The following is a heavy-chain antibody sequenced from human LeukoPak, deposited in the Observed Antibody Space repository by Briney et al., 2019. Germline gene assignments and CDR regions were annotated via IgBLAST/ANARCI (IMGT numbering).Heavy chain of an antibody. CDR1: GFTFSSYA. CDR3: ARDGVGAPLQYGTDV. CDR2: ISSNGGST. Sequence: GGSLRLSCAASGFTFSSYAMHWVRQAPGKGLEYVSAISSNGGSTYYANSVKGRFTISRDNSKNTLYLQMGSLRAEDMAVYYCARDGVGAPLQYGTDVWGQGTTVTVSS. V-gene: IGHV3-64*01. J-gene: IGHJ6*02. D-gene: IGHD1-26*01.